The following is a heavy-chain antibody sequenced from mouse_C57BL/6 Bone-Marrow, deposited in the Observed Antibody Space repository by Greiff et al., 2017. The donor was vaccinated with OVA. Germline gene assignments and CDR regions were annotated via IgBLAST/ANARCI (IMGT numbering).Heavy chain of an antibody. CDR3: TGGSGGTVVGPQFAY. Sequence: EVQRVESGEGLVKPGGSLKLSCAASGFTFSSYAMSWVRQTPEKRLEWVAYISSGGDYIYYAETVKGRFTISSDNARNTLYLQMSSLKSEDTAMYYCTGGSGGTVVGPQFAYWGQGTLVTVSA. J-gene: IGHJ3*01. CDR2: ISSGGDYI. CDR1: GFTFSSYA. D-gene: IGHD1-1*01. V-gene: IGHV5-9-1*02.